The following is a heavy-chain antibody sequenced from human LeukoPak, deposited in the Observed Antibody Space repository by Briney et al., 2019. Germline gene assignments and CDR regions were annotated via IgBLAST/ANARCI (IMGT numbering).Heavy chain of an antibody. V-gene: IGHV1-2*02. J-gene: IGHJ4*02. D-gene: IGHD6-13*01. Sequence: ASVTVSCKASGYTFTGYYMHWVRQAPGQGLEWMGWINPNSGGTNYAQKFQGRVTMTRDTSISTAYMELSRLRSDDTAVYYCARDRGISRDLFDYWGQGTLVTVSS. CDR1: GYTFTGYY. CDR2: INPNSGGT. CDR3: ARDRGISRDLFDY.